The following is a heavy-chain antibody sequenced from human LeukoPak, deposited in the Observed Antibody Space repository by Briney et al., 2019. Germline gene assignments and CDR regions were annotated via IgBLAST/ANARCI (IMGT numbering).Heavy chain of an antibody. D-gene: IGHD3-10*01. V-gene: IGHV3-33*01. Sequence: GGSLRLSRAPSGFSFDTYAVHWVRQAPGRGLEWVALIWHDGSHKFYSNSVRGQFTISRDNSKNTVYLQMNNLRPDDTAVYYCAREILGSGSYPDFWGQGTLVTVSS. CDR3: AREILGSGSYPDF. CDR2: IWHDGSHK. CDR1: GFSFDTYA. J-gene: IGHJ4*02.